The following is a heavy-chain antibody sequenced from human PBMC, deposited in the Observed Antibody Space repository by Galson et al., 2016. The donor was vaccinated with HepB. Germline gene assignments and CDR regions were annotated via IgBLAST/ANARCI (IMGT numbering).Heavy chain of an antibody. Sequence: SLRLSCAASGFSFRSYGMHWVRQAPGKGLEWVALISFDGSNKYYADSVKGRFTISRDNSKNTLYLQMNSLRAEDTAVYYCAKEYLYYYDTSGYFFDSWGQGTLVTVSS. CDR1: GFSFRSYG. V-gene: IGHV3-30*18. J-gene: IGHJ4*02. D-gene: IGHD3-22*01. CDR2: ISFDGSNK. CDR3: AKEYLYYYDTSGYFFDS.